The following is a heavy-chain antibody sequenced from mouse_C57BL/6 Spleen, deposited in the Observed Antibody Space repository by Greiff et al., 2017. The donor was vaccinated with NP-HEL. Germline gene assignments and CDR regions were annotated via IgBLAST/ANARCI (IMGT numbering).Heavy chain of an antibody. V-gene: IGHV1-80*01. D-gene: IGHD2-1*01. CDR3: AGGNLFDY. CDR2: IYPGDGGT. Sequence: QVQLQQSGAELVKPGASVKISCKASGYAFSRYWMNWVKPRPGKGLGWIGQIYPGDGGTNYNGKFKGKATLTADKSSSTAYMQLSRLTSEDSAVYCCAGGNLFDYWGQGTTLTVSS. J-gene: IGHJ2*01. CDR1: GYAFSRYW.